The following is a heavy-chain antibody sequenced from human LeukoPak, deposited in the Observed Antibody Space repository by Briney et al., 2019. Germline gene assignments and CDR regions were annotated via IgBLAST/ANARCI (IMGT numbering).Heavy chain of an antibody. D-gene: IGHD1-1*01. CDR3: ARDVESVSYYFDY. Sequence: PGGSLRLSCAASGFMFSNYWMHWVRQAPGKGLVWVSRINSDGSSTSYADSVKGRFTISRDNSKNTLYLQMNSLRAEDTAVYYCARDVESVSYYFDYWGQGTLVTVSS. J-gene: IGHJ4*02. CDR1: GFMFSNYW. V-gene: IGHV3-74*01. CDR2: INSDGSST.